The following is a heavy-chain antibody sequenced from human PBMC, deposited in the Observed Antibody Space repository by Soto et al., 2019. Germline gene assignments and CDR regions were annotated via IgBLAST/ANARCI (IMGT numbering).Heavy chain of an antibody. CDR2: ISGTTNYR. V-gene: IGHV3-11*05. CDR1: GFIFGDFY. J-gene: IGHJ4*02. CDR3: ARDRDTYGHGFFDY. Sequence: QVPLVESGGGLVKPGGSLRLSCAASGFIFGDFYMTWIRQAPGKGLEWISEISGTTNYRNYADSVKGRFTVSRENAKNTLYLEMNSLRAEDTAVYFCARDRDTYGHGFFDYWGQGALVTVSS. D-gene: IGHD5-18*01.